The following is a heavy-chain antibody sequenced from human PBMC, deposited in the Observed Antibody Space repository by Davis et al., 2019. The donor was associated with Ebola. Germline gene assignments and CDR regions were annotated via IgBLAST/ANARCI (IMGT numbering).Heavy chain of an antibody. J-gene: IGHJ4*02. CDR2: IKPNSGGT. CDR1: GYTFTDYN. D-gene: IGHD5-24*01. CDR3: ARGKRVFDY. V-gene: IGHV1-2*02. Sequence: ASVKVSCKASGYTFTDYNIHWVRQAPGQGLEWMGWIKPNSGGTNYAQKFHGRVTMTWDTTITTAYMELTRLRSDDTAVFYCARGKRVFDYWGQGTLVTVSS.